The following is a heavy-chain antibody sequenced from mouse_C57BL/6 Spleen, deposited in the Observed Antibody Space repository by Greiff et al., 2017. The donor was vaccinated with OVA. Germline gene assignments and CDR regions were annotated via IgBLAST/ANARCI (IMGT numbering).Heavy chain of an antibody. J-gene: IGHJ1*03. CDR1: GYTFTSYW. CDR2: IDPSDSET. V-gene: IGHV1-52*01. CDR3: ARDYGSFYWYFDV. Sequence: VKLQQPGAELVRPGSSVKLSCKASGYTFTSYWMHWVKQRPIQGLEWIGNIDPSDSETHYNQKFKDKATLTVDKSSSTAYMQLSSLTSEDSAVYYCARDYGSFYWYFDVWGTGTTVTVSS. D-gene: IGHD1-1*01.